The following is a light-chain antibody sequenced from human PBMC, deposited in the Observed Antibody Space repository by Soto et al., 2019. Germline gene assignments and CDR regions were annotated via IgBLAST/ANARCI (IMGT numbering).Light chain of an antibody. CDR3: SSYTSGATI. V-gene: IGLV2-14*01. Sequence: QSALTQPASVSGSPGQSITISCTGTSSDVGGYNYVSWFQQHPGKAPKLMIYDVTNRPSGVSNRFSGSKSGNTASLSISRLQADDEAEYYCSSYTSGATIFGGGTKLTVL. J-gene: IGLJ2*01. CDR2: DVT. CDR1: SSDVGGYNY.